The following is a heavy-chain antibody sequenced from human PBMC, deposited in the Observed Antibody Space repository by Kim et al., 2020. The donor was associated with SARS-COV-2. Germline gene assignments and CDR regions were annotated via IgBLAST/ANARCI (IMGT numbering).Heavy chain of an antibody. CDR3: ASSSSWYFDY. Sequence: GTNYAQKFQGRVTMTRDTSISTAYMELSRLRSDDTAVYYCASSSSWYFDYWGQGTLVTVSS. D-gene: IGHD6-13*01. CDR2: GT. V-gene: IGHV1-2*02. J-gene: IGHJ4*02.